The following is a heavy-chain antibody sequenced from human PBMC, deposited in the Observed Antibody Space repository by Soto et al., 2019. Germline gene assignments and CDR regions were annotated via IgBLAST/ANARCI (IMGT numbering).Heavy chain of an antibody. J-gene: IGHJ3*02. V-gene: IGHV2-5*01. CDR3: ARIPGRYNWNVGAFDI. CDR1: GFSLTNSEVG. Sequence: SGPKLVNPTQTLTLTCTFSGFSLTNSEVGVGWLRQPPGKALEWLALIYWNDEKRYSPSLKSRLTITKDTSKNQVVLTMTNMDPVDTATYYCARIPGRYNWNVGAFDIWGQGTMVTVSS. CDR2: IYWNDEK. D-gene: IGHD1-20*01.